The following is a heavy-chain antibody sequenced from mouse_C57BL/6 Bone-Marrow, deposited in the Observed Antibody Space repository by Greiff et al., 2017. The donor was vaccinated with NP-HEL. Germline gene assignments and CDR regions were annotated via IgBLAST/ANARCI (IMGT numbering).Heavy chain of an antibody. CDR2: ISDGGSYT. CDR3: ARDQWLLPYFDY. V-gene: IGHV5-4*01. J-gene: IGHJ2*01. D-gene: IGHD2-3*01. CDR1: GFTFSRYA. Sequence: EVQVVESGGGLVKPGGSLKLSCAASGFTFSRYALSWVRQTPEKRLEWVATISDGGSYTYSPDNVKGRFTISRDNAKNNLYLQMSHLKSEDTAMYYCARDQWLLPYFDYWGQGTTLTVSS.